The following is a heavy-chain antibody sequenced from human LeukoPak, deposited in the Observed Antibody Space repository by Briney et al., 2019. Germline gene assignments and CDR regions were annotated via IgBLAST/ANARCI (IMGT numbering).Heavy chain of an antibody. V-gene: IGHV1-2*04. CDR3: AREGLYYYDNSGYYPH. Sequence: ASVKVSCKASGYTFTGYYIHWVRQAPGQGLEWMGWINPNSGGTNYAQKFQGWVTMTRDTSISTAYMELSRLRSDGTAVYYCAREGLYYYDNSGYYPHWGQGTLVTVSS. CDR1: GYTFTGYY. J-gene: IGHJ4*02. CDR2: INPNSGGT. D-gene: IGHD3-22*01.